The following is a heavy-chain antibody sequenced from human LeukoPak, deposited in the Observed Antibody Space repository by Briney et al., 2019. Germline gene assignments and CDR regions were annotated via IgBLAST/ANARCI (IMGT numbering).Heavy chain of an antibody. Sequence: SVKASCTPSGYSPTNYALTCVRQAPGQGREWLGWFNTNTGNPTYAQGLSGRFVFSLDTSVNTAYLQSSSLKAEDTAVFYCAGDEGDYSGAASLDYWGQEALVTVSS. CDR1: GYSPTNYA. V-gene: IGHV7-4-1*02. J-gene: IGHJ4*02. CDR3: AGDEGDYSGAASLDY. CDR2: FNTNTGNP. D-gene: IGHD3-10*01.